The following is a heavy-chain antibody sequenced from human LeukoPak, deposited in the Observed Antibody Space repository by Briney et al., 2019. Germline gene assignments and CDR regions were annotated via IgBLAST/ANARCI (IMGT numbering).Heavy chain of an antibody. D-gene: IGHD3-3*01. CDR3: ARDRGYDFWSGYYFDY. Sequence: GGSLRLSCAASGISFSAYAMSWVRQAPGKGLEWVANIKQDGSEKYYVDSVKGRFTISRDNAKNSLYLQMNSLRAEDTAVYYCARDRGYDFWSGYYFDYWGQGTLVTVSS. CDR1: GISFSAYA. CDR2: IKQDGSEK. V-gene: IGHV3-7*01. J-gene: IGHJ4*02.